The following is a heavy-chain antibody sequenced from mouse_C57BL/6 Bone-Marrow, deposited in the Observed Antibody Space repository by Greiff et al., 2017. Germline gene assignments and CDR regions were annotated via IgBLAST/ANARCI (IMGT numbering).Heavy chain of an antibody. D-gene: IGHD1-1*01. J-gene: IGHJ1*03. CDR1: GYTFTSYD. V-gene: IGHV1-85*01. CDR3: ARVRFNGSGGDWYFDV. Sequence: QVQLQQSGPELVKPGASVKLSCKASGYTFTSYDINWVKQRPGQGLEWIGWIYPRDGSTKYNEKFKGKATLTVDTYSSTAYMELHSLTSKYAAVYFCARVRFNGSGGDWYFDVWGTGTTVTVSS. CDR2: IYPRDGST.